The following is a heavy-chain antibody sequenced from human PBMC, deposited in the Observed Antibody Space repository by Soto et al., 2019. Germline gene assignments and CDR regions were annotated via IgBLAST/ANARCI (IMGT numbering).Heavy chain of an antibody. V-gene: IGHV1-46*03. CDR2: INPSGGST. CDR3: ARGKDSGSSSWYRWFDP. J-gene: IGHJ5*02. CDR1: GYPFTRYY. Sequence: ASGKASCKPPGYPFTRYYMHRVRQAPGQGLEWMGIINPSGGSTSYAQKFQGRVTMTRDTSTSTVYMELSSLRSEDTAVYYCARGKDSGSSSWYRWFDPWGQGTLVTVSS. D-gene: IGHD6-13*01.